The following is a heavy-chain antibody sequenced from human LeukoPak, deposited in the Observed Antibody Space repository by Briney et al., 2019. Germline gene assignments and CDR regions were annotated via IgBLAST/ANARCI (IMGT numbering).Heavy chain of an antibody. J-gene: IGHJ4*02. D-gene: IGHD3-10*01. Sequence: WGSPKLFCAASWFGLKNYPQNLVPPAPREGIELVPFLSGGGDSRYYADSVMGRFTISRDNSKNTLYLQMNSLRAEDTAVYYCAKAVRSMVTGGGYFDSWGQGTLVTVSS. CDR1: WFGLKNYP. CDR3: AKAVRSMVTGGGYFDS. V-gene: IGHV3-23*01. CDR2: LSGGGDSR.